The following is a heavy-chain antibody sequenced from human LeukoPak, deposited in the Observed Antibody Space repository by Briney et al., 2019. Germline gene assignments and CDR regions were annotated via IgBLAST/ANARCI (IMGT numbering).Heavy chain of an antibody. CDR2: IYTSGST. D-gene: IGHD3-10*01. Sequence: PSETLSLTCTVSGGSISSYYWSWIRQPAGKGLEWIGRIYTSGSTYYNPSLKSRVTISVGTSRNQFSLKLTSVTAADTAVYFCARGRVRGVISGWFDPWGQGTLVTVSS. V-gene: IGHV4-4*07. J-gene: IGHJ5*02. CDR3: ARGRVRGVISGWFDP. CDR1: GGSISSYY.